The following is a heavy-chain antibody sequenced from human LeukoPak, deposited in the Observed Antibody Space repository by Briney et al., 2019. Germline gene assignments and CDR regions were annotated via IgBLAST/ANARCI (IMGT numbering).Heavy chain of an antibody. CDR3: ARLSEMFRGPQVIYYFDY. Sequence: GGSLRLSCAASGFTFSSYSMNWVRQAPGKGLEWVSYISSSSSTIYYADSVKGRFTISRDNAKNSLYLQLSSLRAEDTAVYYCARLSEMFRGPQVIYYFDYWGQGTLVTVSS. CDR2: ISSSSSTI. CDR1: GFTFSSYS. D-gene: IGHD3-10*01. V-gene: IGHV3-48*01. J-gene: IGHJ4*02.